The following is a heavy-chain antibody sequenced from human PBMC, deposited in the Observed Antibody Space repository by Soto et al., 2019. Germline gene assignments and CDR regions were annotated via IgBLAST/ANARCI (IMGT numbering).Heavy chain of an antibody. CDR2: IYYSGST. Sequence: QVQLQESGPGLVKPSQTLSLTCTVSGGSISSGGYYWSWIRQHPGKGLEWIGYIYYSGSTYYNPSLKSRVTISLDTSKNQFSLKLSSVTAAYTAVYYCARDGYYYDSSGYYSPRRFDPWGQGTLVTVSS. D-gene: IGHD3-22*01. J-gene: IGHJ5*02. CDR3: ARDGYYYDSSGYYSPRRFDP. CDR1: GGSISSGGYY. V-gene: IGHV4-31*03.